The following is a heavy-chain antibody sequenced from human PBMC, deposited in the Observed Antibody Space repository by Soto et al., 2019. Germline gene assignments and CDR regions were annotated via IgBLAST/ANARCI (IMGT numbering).Heavy chain of an antibody. CDR3: TTIYGDYYKTLDY. Sequence: GGSLRLSCAASGFTFSNAWMNWVRQAPGKGLEWVGRIKSKTDGGTTDYAAPVKGRFTISRDDSKNTLYLQMNSLKTEDTAVYYCTTIYGDYYKTLDYWGQGTLVTVSS. CDR1: GFTFSNAW. V-gene: IGHV3-15*07. J-gene: IGHJ4*02. D-gene: IGHD4-17*01. CDR2: IKSKTDGGTT.